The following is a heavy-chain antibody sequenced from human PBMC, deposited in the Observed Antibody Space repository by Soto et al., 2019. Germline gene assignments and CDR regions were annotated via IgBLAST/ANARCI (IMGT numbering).Heavy chain of an antibody. CDR1: GFTFSSYS. V-gene: IGHV3-21*01. CDR3: ARGSADYFDY. D-gene: IGHD3-3*01. Sequence: KARGPLRLSCAASGFTFSSYSMNWVRQAPGKGLEWVSSISSSSSYIYYADSVKGRFTISRDNAKNSLYLQMNSLRAEDTAVYYCARGSADYFDYWGQGTLVTVSS. CDR2: ISSSSSYI. J-gene: IGHJ4*02.